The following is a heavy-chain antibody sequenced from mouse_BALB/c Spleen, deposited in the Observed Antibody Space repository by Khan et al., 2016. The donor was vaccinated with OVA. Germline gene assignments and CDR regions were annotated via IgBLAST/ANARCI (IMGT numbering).Heavy chain of an antibody. J-gene: IGHJ3*01. CDR3: ARHNFGPFAY. D-gene: IGHD1-3*01. CDR2: INSDGTYN. V-gene: IGHV5-9-3*01. CDR1: GFTFSSFA. Sequence: EVELVESGGGLVKPGGSLKLSCAASGFTFSSFAMSWVRQTPEKRLEWVATINSDGTYNYYPDSVKGRFTISRDNAKNTLYLQMNSLRSEDTAMYYCARHNFGPFAYWGQGTLVTVSA.